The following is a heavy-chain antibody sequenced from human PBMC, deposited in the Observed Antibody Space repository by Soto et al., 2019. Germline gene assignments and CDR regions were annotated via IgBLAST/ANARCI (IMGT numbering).Heavy chain of an antibody. Sequence: PSETLSLTCTVSGGSISSYYWRWIRQPPGKGLEWIGYIYYSGSTNYNPSLKSRVTISVDRSKNQFSLKLSSVTAADTAVYYCARALTRANWFDPWGQGTLVTVSS. CDR2: IYYSGST. CDR3: ARALTRANWFDP. J-gene: IGHJ5*02. V-gene: IGHV4-59*12. CDR1: GGSISSYY. D-gene: IGHD2-2*01.